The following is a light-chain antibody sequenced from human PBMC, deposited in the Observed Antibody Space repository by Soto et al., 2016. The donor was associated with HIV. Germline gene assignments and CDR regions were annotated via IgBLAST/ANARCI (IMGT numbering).Light chain of an antibody. CDR2: AAM. V-gene: IGKV1-27*01. J-gene: IGKJ4*01. CDR3: QKYNGVIT. CDR1: QDIYNY. Sequence: DIQMTQSPSSLSGSIGDRVSITCRASQDIYNYLAWYQQKPGKVPRLLISAAMNLESGVPSRFRGSGSGTEFTLTITSLQPEDVATYYCQKYNGVITFGGGTKGEI.